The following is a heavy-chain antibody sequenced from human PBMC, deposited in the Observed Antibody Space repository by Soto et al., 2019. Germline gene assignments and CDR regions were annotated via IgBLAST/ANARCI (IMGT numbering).Heavy chain of an antibody. CDR3: ARGRRVAARGGLDY. CDR1: GGSFSGYY. D-gene: IGHD6-6*01. CDR2: INHSGST. Sequence: PSETLSLTCAVYGGSFSGYYWSWIRQPPGKGLEWIGEINHSGSTNYNPPLKSRVTISVDTSKNQFSLKLSSVTAADTAVYYCARGRRVAARGGLDYWGRGTLVTVSS. J-gene: IGHJ4*02. V-gene: IGHV4-34*01.